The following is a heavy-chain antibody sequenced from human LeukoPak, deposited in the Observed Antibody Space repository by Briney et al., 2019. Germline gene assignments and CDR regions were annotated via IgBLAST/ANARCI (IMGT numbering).Heavy chain of an antibody. V-gene: IGHV4-59*01. D-gene: IGHD5-18*01. Sequence: PSETLSLTCTVSRGSIRTYYWSWIRQSPGKGLEWIGYIYDSGTTKYNPSLKSRVTISVDTSKNQFSLKLNSVTAADTALYYCARAQRGYSFVFDLWGLGTLATVSS. CDR3: ARAQRGYSFVFDL. CDR2: IYDSGTT. CDR1: RGSIRTYY. J-gene: IGHJ4*02.